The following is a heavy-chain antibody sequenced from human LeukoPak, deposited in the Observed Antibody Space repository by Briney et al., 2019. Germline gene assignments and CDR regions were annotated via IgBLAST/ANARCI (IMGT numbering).Heavy chain of an antibody. CDR1: GFTFSSYG. CDR3: AKGKGDGYNYYY. Sequence: GGSLRLSCAASGFTFSSYGMHWVRQAPGKGLEWVAVISYDGSNKYYADSVKGRFTISRDNSKNTLYLQMNSLRAEDTAVYYCAKGKGDGYNYYYWGQGTLFTVSS. V-gene: IGHV3-30*18. J-gene: IGHJ4*02. D-gene: IGHD5-24*01. CDR2: ISYDGSNK.